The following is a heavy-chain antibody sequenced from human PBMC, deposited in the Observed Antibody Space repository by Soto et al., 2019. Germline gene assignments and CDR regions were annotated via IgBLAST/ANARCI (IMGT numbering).Heavy chain of an antibody. V-gene: IGHV1-69*13. J-gene: IGHJ6*02. CDR2: IIPIFGTA. CDR1: GGTFSSYA. D-gene: IGHD3-10*01. CDR3: ARDLGLLWFGELTRDYYYGMDV. Sequence: ASAKVSCKASGGTFSSYAISWVRQAPGQGLEWMGGIIPIFGTANYAQKFQGRVTITADESTSTAYMELSSLRSEDTAVYYCARDLGLLWFGELTRDYYYGMDVWGQGTTVTVSS.